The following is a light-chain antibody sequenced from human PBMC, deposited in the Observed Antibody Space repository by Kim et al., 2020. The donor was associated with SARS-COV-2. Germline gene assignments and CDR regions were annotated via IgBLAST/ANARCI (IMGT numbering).Light chain of an antibody. CDR3: QQHQKSPIT. J-gene: IGKJ5*01. Sequence: EIVMTQSPATLSVSPGERATLSCRTSQSFNTNYLAWYQQKPGQAPRLLIYGISTRATGIPARFSASGSGTEFTLTISNLQSEDFAVYYCQQHQKSPITFGQGTRLEIK. CDR1: QSFNTNY. CDR2: GIS. V-gene: IGKV3-15*01.